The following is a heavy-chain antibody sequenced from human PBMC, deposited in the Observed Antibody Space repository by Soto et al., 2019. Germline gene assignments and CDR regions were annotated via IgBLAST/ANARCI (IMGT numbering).Heavy chain of an antibody. D-gene: IGHD3-22*01. CDR2: IYSSENT. Sequence: PSETLSLTCTVSGGSVSSSSYSWGWIRQSPGKGLEWIGTIYSSENTYYNPSLLSRVTISVDTSKNEFSLSLCSVTAADTAVYYCATWWIYSDSGGSLPFDYWGQGILVTVSS. J-gene: IGHJ4*02. V-gene: IGHV4-39*01. CDR1: GGSVSSSSYS. CDR3: ATWWIYSDSGGSLPFDY.